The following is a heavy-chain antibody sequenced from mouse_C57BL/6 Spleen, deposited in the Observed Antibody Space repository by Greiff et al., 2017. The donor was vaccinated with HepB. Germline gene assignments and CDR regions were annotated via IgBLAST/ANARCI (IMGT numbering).Heavy chain of an antibody. V-gene: IGHV5-4*03. CDR2: ISDGGSYT. D-gene: IGHD2-5*01. J-gene: IGHJ3*01. CDR3: ARGNSNYLAWFAY. Sequence: EVNVVESGGGLVKPGGSLKLSCAASGFTFSSYAMSWVRQTPEKRLEWVATISDGGSYTYYPDNVKGRFTISRDNAKNNLYLQMSHLKSEDTAMYYCARGNSNYLAWFAYWGQGTLVTVSA. CDR1: GFTFSSYA.